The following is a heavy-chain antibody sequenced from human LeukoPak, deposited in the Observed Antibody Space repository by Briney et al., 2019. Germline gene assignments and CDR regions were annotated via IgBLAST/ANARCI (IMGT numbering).Heavy chain of an antibody. CDR3: ARLMRGYSYGFIDY. CDR2: IKQDGSEK. CDR1: GFTFRSYW. Sequence: GGSLRLSCAASGFTFRSYWMGWVRQAPGKGLEWVANIKQDGSEKYYVDSVKGRFTISRDNAKNSLYLQMNSLRAEDTAVYYCARLMRGYSYGFIDYWGQGTLVTASS. V-gene: IGHV3-7*05. D-gene: IGHD5-18*01. J-gene: IGHJ4*02.